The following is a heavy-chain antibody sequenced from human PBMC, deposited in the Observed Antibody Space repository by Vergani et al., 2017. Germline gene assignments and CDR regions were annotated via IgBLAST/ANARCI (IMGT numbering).Heavy chain of an antibody. V-gene: IGHV3-21*01. J-gene: IGHJ3*01. CDR3: ARARLSSDAIDL. Sequence: VQLVETGGGLIQPGGSLRLSCAASGFTLNIYIMNWVRQAPGKGLDWVSGISSTSDHIYHADSLKGRFTISRDNAKNSIFLHMNNLRADDTAVYYCARARLSSDAIDLWGQGTAVTVSS. D-gene: IGHD6-6*01. CDR1: GFTLNIYI. CDR2: ISSTSDHI.